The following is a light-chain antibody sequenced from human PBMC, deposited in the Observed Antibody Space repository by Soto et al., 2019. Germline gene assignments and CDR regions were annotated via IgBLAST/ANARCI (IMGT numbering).Light chain of an antibody. CDR1: QSLLYSSNNKNY. J-gene: IGKJ4*01. CDR2: WAS. V-gene: IGKV4-1*01. CDR3: QQYYSTPLT. Sequence: DIVTPQSPVCLAVSLGERATINCKYGQSLLYSSNNKNYLAWYQQKPGKPPKLLIYWASTRESGVPERFSGSGSGTDFTLTISSLQAEDVAVYYCQQYYSTPLTFGGGTKVDIK.